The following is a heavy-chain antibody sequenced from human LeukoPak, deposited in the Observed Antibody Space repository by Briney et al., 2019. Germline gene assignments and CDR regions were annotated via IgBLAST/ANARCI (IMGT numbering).Heavy chain of an antibody. CDR2: IIPIFGTA. V-gene: IGHV1-69*05. CDR1: GGTFSSYA. CDR3: ARVEGDILTGYYNNDY. D-gene: IGHD3-9*01. Sequence: ASVKVSCKASGGTFSSYAISWVRQAPGQGLEWMGGIIPIFGTANYAQKFQGRVTITTDESTSTAYMELSSLRSEGTAVYYCARVEGDILTGYYNNDYWGQGTLVTVSS. J-gene: IGHJ4*02.